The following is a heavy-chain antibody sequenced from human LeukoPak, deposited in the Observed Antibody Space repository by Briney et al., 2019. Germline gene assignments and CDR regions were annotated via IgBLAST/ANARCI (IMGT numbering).Heavy chain of an antibody. J-gene: IGHJ4*02. CDR3: AKTRRVAAAGTVNY. CDR2: ISGSGGDT. Sequence: PGGSLRLSCAASGFPFSSYAMSWVHQAPGKGLEWVSAISGSGGDTNYADSVKGRFTISRDNSKNTLYLQMNSLRAADTAVYYCAKTRRVAAAGTVNYWGQGTLVTVSS. CDR1: GFPFSSYA. D-gene: IGHD6-13*01. V-gene: IGHV3-23*01.